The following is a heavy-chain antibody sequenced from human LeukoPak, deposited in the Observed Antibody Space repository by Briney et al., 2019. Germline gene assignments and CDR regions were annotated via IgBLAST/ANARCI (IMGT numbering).Heavy chain of an antibody. Sequence: SETLSLTCTVSGYSISSGYYWGWIRQPPGKGLEWIGSIYHSGSTYYNPPLKSRVTISVDTSKNQFSLKLSSVTAADTAVYYCAREPSFEGFGELLPWGHFDYWGQGTLVTVSS. CDR2: IYHSGST. D-gene: IGHD3-10*01. J-gene: IGHJ4*02. CDR3: AREPSFEGFGELLPWGHFDY. CDR1: GYSISSGYY. V-gene: IGHV4-38-2*02.